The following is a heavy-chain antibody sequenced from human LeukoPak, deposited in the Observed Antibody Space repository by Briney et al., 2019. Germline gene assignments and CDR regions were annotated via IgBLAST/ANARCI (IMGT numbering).Heavy chain of an antibody. Sequence: PSETLSLTCTVSGGSISSYYWSWIRQPAEKGQEWIGRIYTSGSTNYNPSLKSRVTMSVDTSKNQFSLKLSSVTAADTALYYCARDWPSGWSYYFDYWGQGTLVTVSS. CDR2: IYTSGST. D-gene: IGHD6-19*01. CDR1: GGSISSYY. CDR3: ARDWPSGWSYYFDY. J-gene: IGHJ4*02. V-gene: IGHV4-4*07.